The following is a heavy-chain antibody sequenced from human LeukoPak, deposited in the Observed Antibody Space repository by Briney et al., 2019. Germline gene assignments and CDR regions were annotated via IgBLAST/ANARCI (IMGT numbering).Heavy chain of an antibody. CDR3: ARVPYDYVWGSYRPSYHFDY. V-gene: IGHV3-23*01. CDR1: GFTFSSYA. Sequence: GGSLRLSCAASGFTFSSYAMSWVRQAPGKGLEWVSAISGSGGSPSYADSGKGRFTNSRDNSKNTLYLQMNSLRAEDKAVYYCARVPYDYVWGSYRPSYHFDYWGQGTLVTVSS. CDR2: ISGSGGSP. D-gene: IGHD3-16*02. J-gene: IGHJ4*02.